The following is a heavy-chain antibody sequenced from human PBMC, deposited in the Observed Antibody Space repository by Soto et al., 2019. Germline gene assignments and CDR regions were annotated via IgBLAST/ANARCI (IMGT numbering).Heavy chain of an antibody. CDR3: ARDCSLSSGWGYYFHY. CDR1: GGTFSSYA. D-gene: IGHD6-19*01. Sequence: QVPLVQSGAEVKKPGSSVKVSCKASGGTFSSYAISWVRQAPGQGLEWMGGIIPIFGTANYAHKFQGRGTITADESTTTAYMELSSLRSEDTAVYYCARDCSLSSGWGYYFHYWGQGTLVTVSS. CDR2: IIPIFGTA. V-gene: IGHV1-69*01. J-gene: IGHJ4*02.